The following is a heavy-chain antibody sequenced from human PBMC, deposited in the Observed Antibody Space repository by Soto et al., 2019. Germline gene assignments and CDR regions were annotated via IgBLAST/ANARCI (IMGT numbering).Heavy chain of an antibody. Sequence: GSLRLSCAASGFTFSSYGMHWVRQAPGKGLEWVAVISYDGSNKYYADSVKGRFTISRDNSKNTLYLQMNSLRAEDTAVYYCAKEKTGTTERSYYYYYGMDVWGQGTTVTVSS. D-gene: IGHD1-7*01. CDR3: AKEKTGTTERSYYYYYGMDV. CDR2: ISYDGSNK. V-gene: IGHV3-30*18. J-gene: IGHJ6*02. CDR1: GFTFSSYG.